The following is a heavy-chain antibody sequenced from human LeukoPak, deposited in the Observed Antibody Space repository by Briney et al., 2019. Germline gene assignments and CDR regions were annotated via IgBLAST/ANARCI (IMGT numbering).Heavy chain of an antibody. Sequence: PSETLSLTCTVSGGSISSYYWSWIRQPAGKGLEWIGRIYTSGSTNYNPSLKSRVTISADKSKKQFSLKLSSVTAADTAVYYCAREGSGSYLGYCYYMDVWGKGTTVTVSS. J-gene: IGHJ6*03. D-gene: IGHD3-10*01. CDR3: AREGSGSYLGYCYYMDV. CDR1: GGSISSYY. CDR2: IYTSGST. V-gene: IGHV4-4*07.